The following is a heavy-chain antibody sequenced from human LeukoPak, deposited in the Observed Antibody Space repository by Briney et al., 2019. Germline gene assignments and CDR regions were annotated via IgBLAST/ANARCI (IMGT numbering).Heavy chain of an antibody. V-gene: IGHV3-30*02. CDR3: AKDAIAVAASYYMDV. CDR2: IRYDGSNK. D-gene: IGHD6-19*01. CDR1: GFTFSSYG. J-gene: IGHJ6*03. Sequence: GGSLRLSCAASGFTFSSYGMHWVRQAPGKGLEWVAFIRYDGSNKYYADSVKGRFTISRDNSKNTLYLQMNSLRAEDTAVYYCAKDAIAVAASYYMDVWGKGTTVTVSS.